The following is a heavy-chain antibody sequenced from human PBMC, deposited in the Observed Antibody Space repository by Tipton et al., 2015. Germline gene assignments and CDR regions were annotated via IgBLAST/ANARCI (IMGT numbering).Heavy chain of an antibody. CDR1: GFNFREYI. Sequence: SLRLSCAASGFNFREYIMNWVRQAPGKGLEWTSFISGSSGTIYYADSVKGRFTVSRDNAKNSLYLQMNSLRDEDTAVYYCTRPTTGTAPFDDWGRGTQVTVSS. D-gene: IGHD4-17*01. CDR3: TRPTTGTAPFDD. J-gene: IGHJ4*03. CDR2: ISGSSGTI. V-gene: IGHV3-48*02.